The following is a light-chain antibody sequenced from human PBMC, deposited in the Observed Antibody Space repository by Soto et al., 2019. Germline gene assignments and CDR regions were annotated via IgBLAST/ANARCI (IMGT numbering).Light chain of an antibody. Sequence: QSVLTQPPSASGTPGQRVTISCSGSSSNIGSNYVYWYQQSPGTAPKLLIYANDNRPSGVPQRFSGSKSGTSASLAITGLQTEDEAYYYCQSYDTSLPGLLFGVGTKVTVL. CDR3: QSYDTSLPGLL. CDR1: SSNIGSNY. V-gene: IGLV1-40*01. J-gene: IGLJ2*01. CDR2: AND.